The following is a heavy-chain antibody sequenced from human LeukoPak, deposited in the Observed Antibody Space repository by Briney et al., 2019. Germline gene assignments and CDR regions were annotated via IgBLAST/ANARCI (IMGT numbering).Heavy chain of an antibody. Sequence: GGSLRLSCAASGFTFSSYWMSRVRQAPGKGLEWVANIKQDGNEKYYVDSVKDRSTISRDNAKNSLYLQMNSLRAEDTAVYYCARTGGSSGWYSPALLKYYFDYWGQGTLVTVSS. V-gene: IGHV3-7*01. CDR2: IKQDGNEK. CDR1: GFTFSSYW. J-gene: IGHJ4*02. D-gene: IGHD6-19*01. CDR3: ARTGGSSGWYSPALLKYYFDY.